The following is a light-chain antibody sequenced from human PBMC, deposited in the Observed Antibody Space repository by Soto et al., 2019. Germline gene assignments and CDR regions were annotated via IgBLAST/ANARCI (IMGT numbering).Light chain of an antibody. CDR1: QSVSNY. Sequence: EIVITQSPATLSVSPGERATLSCRASQSVSNYLAWFQQKPGQAPRLLIYGASSRATGIPDRFSGSGSGTDFTLTISRLEPEDFAVYYCHQYGSSPFTFGPGTKVDIK. J-gene: IGKJ3*01. V-gene: IGKV3-20*01. CDR2: GAS. CDR3: HQYGSSPFT.